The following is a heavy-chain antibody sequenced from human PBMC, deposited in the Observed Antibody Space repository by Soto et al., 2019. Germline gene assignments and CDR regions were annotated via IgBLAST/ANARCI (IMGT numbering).Heavy chain of an antibody. J-gene: IGHJ4*02. Sequence: EVQLMESGGGLVKPGGSLRLSCAASGFTFSSYSMNWVRQAPGKGLEWVSSISSSSSYIYYADSVKGRFTISRDNAKNSLYLQMNSLRAEDTAVYYCAREPSNYDILTGYDYWGQGTLVTVSS. CDR3: AREPSNYDILTGYDY. D-gene: IGHD3-9*01. CDR1: GFTFSSYS. V-gene: IGHV3-21*01. CDR2: ISSSSSYI.